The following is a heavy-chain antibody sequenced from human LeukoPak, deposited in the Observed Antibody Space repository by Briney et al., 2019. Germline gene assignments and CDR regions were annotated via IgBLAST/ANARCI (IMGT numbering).Heavy chain of an antibody. J-gene: IGHJ4*02. V-gene: IGHV3-33*06. CDR3: AKDPPSYCGGDCYFTSLNYFDY. CDR1: GFTFSSYG. Sequence: GGSLRLSCAASGFTFSSYGMHWVRQAPGKGLEWVAVIWYDGSNKYYADSVKGRFTISRDNSKNTLYLQMNSLRAEDTAVYYCAKDPPSYCGGDCYFTSLNYFDYWGQGTLVTVSS. D-gene: IGHD2-21*02. CDR2: IWYDGSNK.